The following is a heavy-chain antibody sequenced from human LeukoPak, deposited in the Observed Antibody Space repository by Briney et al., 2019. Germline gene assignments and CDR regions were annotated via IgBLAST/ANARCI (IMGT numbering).Heavy chain of an antibody. D-gene: IGHD3-22*01. Sequence: SETLSLTCTVSGDSISSYYWSWIRQPPGKGLEWIGYIYYSGGTNYNPSLKSRVTISVDTSKNQFSLRLSSVTAANTAVYYCARGGYYYDGSGYYYVWGQGTLVSVSS. CDR1: GDSISSYY. CDR3: ARGGYYYDGSGYYYV. J-gene: IGHJ4*02. V-gene: IGHV4-59*01. CDR2: IYYSGGT.